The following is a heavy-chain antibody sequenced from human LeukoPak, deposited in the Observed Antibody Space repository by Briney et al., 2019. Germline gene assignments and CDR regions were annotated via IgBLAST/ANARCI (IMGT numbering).Heavy chain of an antibody. CDR1: GFTFSSYW. J-gene: IGHJ4*02. CDR3: AKGYSSGWYDFDT. CDR2: IKQDGSEK. Sequence: GGSLRLSCAASGFTFSSYWMSWVRQAPGKGLEWVANIKQDGSEKYYVDSVKGRFTISRDNSKRTLFLQMNSLRAEDTALYYCAKGYSSGWYDFDTWGQGTLVTVSS. D-gene: IGHD6-19*01. V-gene: IGHV3-7*03.